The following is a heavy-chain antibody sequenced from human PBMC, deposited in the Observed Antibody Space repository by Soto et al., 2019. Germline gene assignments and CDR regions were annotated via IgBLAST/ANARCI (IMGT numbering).Heavy chain of an antibody. CDR1: GDSISTVDYF. J-gene: IGHJ5*01. Sequence: SETLSLTCSVSGDSISTVDYFWAWIRQPPGQALEYIGYIYKSATTYYNPSFESRVAISLDTSKSQFSLNVTSVTAADTAVYFCARGRYCLTGRCFPNWFDSWGQGTLVTDSS. V-gene: IGHV4-30-4*01. CDR3: ARGRYCLTGRCFPNWFDS. D-gene: IGHD2-15*01. CDR2: IYKSATT.